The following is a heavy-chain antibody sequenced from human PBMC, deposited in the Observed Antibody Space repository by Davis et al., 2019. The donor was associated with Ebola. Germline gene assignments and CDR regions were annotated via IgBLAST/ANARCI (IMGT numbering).Heavy chain of an antibody. Sequence: PSETLSLTCTVSGGSISSYYWSWIRQPPGKGLEWIGYIYYSGSTNYNPSLKSRVTISVDTSKNQFSLKLSSVTAADTAVYYCARGEDIVVVPGLGELDYWGQGTLVTVSS. CDR2: IYYSGST. CDR1: GGSISSYY. J-gene: IGHJ4*02. D-gene: IGHD2-2*01. CDR3: ARGEDIVVVPGLGELDY. V-gene: IGHV4-59*01.